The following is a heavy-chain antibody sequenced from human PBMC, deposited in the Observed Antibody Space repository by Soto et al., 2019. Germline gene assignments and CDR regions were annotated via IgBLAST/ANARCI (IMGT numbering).Heavy chain of an antibody. CDR1: GFTFSDAW. D-gene: IGHD5-18*01. CDR3: TTDRGRRAGYAQDY. CDR2: IKSKTDGGTT. Sequence: EVQLVESGGGLVKPGGSLRLSCAASGFTFSDAWMSWVRQAPGKGLEWVGRIKSKTDGGTTDYAAPVKGRFTISRDDSKDTLYLQMTSRKTDDTAVYYCTTDRGRRAGYAQDYWGQGTLVTVSS. V-gene: IGHV3-15*01. J-gene: IGHJ4*02.